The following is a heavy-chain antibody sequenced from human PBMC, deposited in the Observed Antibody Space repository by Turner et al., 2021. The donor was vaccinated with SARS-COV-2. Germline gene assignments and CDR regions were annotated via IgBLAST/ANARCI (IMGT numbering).Heavy chain of an antibody. CDR1: GGSISSSSYY. CDR2: GYYRGST. CDR3: ARHWGVAAPAYLARFDP. Sequence: QLHLQESGSGLVMSSETLSLTCTVSGGSISSSSYYWGWIRQPPGRGLEWIGSGYYRGSTYYDPSVKGRFPISVDKSKNQFSLQLSSVTAADTAVYYCARHWGVAAPAYLARFDPWGQGTLVTVSS. V-gene: IGHV4-39*01. D-gene: IGHD6-13*01. J-gene: IGHJ5*02.